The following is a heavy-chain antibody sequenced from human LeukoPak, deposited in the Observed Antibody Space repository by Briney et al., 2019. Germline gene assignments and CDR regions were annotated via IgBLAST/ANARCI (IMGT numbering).Heavy chain of an antibody. D-gene: IGHD1-20*01. Sequence: GGSLRLSCAAYGFTFSSYEMNWVRQAPGKGLEWVSYISSSGSTIYYADSVKGRFTISRDNAKNSLYLQMNSLRAEDTAVYYCARGYRITGTTYYYYYGMDVWGQGTTVTVSS. V-gene: IGHV3-48*03. CDR2: ISSSGSTI. CDR1: GFTFSSYE. CDR3: ARGYRITGTTYYYYYGMDV. J-gene: IGHJ6*02.